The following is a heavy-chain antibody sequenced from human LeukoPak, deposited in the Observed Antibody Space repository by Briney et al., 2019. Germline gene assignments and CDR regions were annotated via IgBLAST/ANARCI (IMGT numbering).Heavy chain of an antibody. Sequence: ASVKVSCKASGYTFTSYGISWVRQAPGQGLEWMGWISAYNGNTNYAQKFQGRVTITADESTSTAYMELSSLRSEDTAVYYCARARVIVVVPAAAGYFDYWGQGTLVTVSS. CDR3: ARARVIVVVPAAAGYFDY. J-gene: IGHJ4*02. V-gene: IGHV1-18*01. CDR2: ISAYNGNT. CDR1: GYTFTSYG. D-gene: IGHD2-2*01.